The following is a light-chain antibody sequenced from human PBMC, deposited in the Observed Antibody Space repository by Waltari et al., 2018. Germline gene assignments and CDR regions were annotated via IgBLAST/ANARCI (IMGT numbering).Light chain of an antibody. CDR1: RGSIDSHY. Sequence: FMLTQPHSVSESPGKTVTIPCTRTRGSIDSHYVQWYQQRPGRSPTTVIYDAYQRPSGVPTRFSASIDRASNSASLTIAGLTTEDEADYYCLSFDNTLWVFGGGTKLTVL. J-gene: IGLJ3*02. CDR2: DAY. CDR3: LSFDNTLWV. V-gene: IGLV6-57*01.